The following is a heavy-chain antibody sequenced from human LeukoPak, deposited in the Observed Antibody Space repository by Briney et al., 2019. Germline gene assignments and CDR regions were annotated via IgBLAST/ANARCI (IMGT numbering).Heavy chain of an antibody. V-gene: IGHV1-8*03. J-gene: IGHJ4*02. CDR1: GYTFTNYD. D-gene: IGHD3-22*01. Sequence: ASVKVSCKASGYTFTNYDINWVRQATGQGLEWMGWMNPNSGNTGYAQKFQGRITITRNTSISTAYMELSSLRSEDTALYYCARDSLRYYYDSSGLVDYWGQGTLVTVSS. CDR2: MNPNSGNT. CDR3: ARDSLRYYYDSSGLVDY.